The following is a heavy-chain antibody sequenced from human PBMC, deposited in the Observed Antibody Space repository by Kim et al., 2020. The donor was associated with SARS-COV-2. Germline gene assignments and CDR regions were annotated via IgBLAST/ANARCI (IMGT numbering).Heavy chain of an antibody. CDR2: INPDGTSK. V-gene: IGHV3-74*01. CDR3: TRGGADGGYSTWSC. CDR1: GFIFSGYW. D-gene: IGHD2-21*02. Sequence: GGSLRLSCAASGFIFSGYWMHWVRQVPGKGLLWVSRINPDGTSKTYADSVEGRFTISRDNAKNILYLQMNSLTADDTAVYYCTRGGADGGYSTWSCWGQGTLVTVSS. J-gene: IGHJ4*02.